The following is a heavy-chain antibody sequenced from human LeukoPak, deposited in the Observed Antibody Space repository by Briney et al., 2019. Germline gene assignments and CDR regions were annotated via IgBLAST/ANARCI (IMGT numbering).Heavy chain of an antibody. Sequence: AGGSLRLSCAASGFSFSKYWMSWVRQAPGKGLEWVANIKEDGSEKYYVDSVKGRFTISRDNAKNSLYLQMNSLRPEDTAVYYCARDSFHSSDYWGQGTLVTVSS. CDR1: GFSFSKYW. V-gene: IGHV3-7*01. CDR2: IKEDGSEK. J-gene: IGHJ4*02. D-gene: IGHD3-3*02. CDR3: ARDSFHSSDY.